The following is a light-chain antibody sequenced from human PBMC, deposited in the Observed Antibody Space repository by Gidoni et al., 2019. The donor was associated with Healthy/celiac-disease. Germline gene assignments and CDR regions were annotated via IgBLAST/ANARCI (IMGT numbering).Light chain of an antibody. CDR2: GAS. CDR3: QQYNNWPLYS. V-gene: IGKV3-15*01. Sequence: EIVLTQSPATLSVSPGERATPSCRASQSVSSNLAWYQQKPGQAPRLLIYGASTRATGIPARFSGSGSGTEFTLTISSLQSEDFAVYYCQQYNNWPLYSFXQXTKLEIK. J-gene: IGKJ2*03. CDR1: QSVSSN.